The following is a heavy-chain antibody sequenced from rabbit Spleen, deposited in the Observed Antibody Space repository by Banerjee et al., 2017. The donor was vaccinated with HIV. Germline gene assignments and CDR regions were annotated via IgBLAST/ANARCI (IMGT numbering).Heavy chain of an antibody. CDR1: GFSFSDRDV. CDR3: ARDLVGVIGWNFYL. CDR2: INASTGKP. D-gene: IGHD1-1*01. J-gene: IGHJ4*01. V-gene: IGHV1S45*01. Sequence: QQQLEESGGGLVQPEGSLTLTCKASGFSFSDRDVMCWVRQAPGKGLEWIACINASTGKPVYATWASGRFTISRTSSTTVTLRMTSLTAADRATYFCARDLVGVIGWNFYLWGQGTLVTVS.